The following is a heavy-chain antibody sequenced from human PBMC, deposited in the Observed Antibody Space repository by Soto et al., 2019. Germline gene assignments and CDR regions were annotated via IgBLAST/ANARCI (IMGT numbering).Heavy chain of an antibody. CDR3: ARESRYCSGGSCYCLPGIDY. Sequence: QVQLVQSGAEVKKPGSSVKVSCKASGGTFSSYAISWVRQAPGQGLAWMGGIIPIFGTANYAQKFQGRVTITEDDSTSTAYMELSSLRPEDTAVYYCARESRYCSGGSCYCLPGIDYWGQGTLVTVSS. J-gene: IGHJ4*02. CDR1: GGTFSSYA. D-gene: IGHD2-15*01. V-gene: IGHV1-69*12. CDR2: IIPIFGTA.